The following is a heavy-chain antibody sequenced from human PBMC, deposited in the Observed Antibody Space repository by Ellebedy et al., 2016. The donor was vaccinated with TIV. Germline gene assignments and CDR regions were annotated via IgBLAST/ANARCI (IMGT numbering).Heavy chain of an antibody. CDR2: IYYSGST. Sequence: MPSETLSLTCTVSGGSISNYYWSWIRQPPGKGLEWIGYIYYSGSTNYNPSLESRVTISVDTSKNQFSLKLSSVTAADTAVYYCAREGRDNSAGMDVWGKGTTVTVSS. CDR1: GGSISNYY. D-gene: IGHD1-20*01. V-gene: IGHV4-59*01. J-gene: IGHJ6*04. CDR3: AREGRDNSAGMDV.